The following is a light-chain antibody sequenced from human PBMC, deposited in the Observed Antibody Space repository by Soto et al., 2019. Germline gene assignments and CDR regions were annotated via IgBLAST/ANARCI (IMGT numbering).Light chain of an antibody. Sequence: QSALTQPASVSGSPGQSITISCTGTSSDIGAYNYVSWYQQYPGKAPKLMIYGVTNRPSGVSNRFSGSKTGNTASLTISGVQAEDEADYYCSSYTSSSTPVVFGGGTKLTVL. V-gene: IGLV2-14*01. CDR1: SSDIGAYNY. J-gene: IGLJ2*01. CDR3: SSYTSSSTPVV. CDR2: GVT.